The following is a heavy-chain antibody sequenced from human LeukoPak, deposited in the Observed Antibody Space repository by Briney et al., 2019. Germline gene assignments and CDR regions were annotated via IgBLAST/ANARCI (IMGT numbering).Heavy chain of an antibody. V-gene: IGHV3-21*01. D-gene: IGHD4-17*01. J-gene: IGHJ4*02. CDR3: ARDSDYGDYVGDY. CDR1: GFTFSSYS. CDR2: ISSSSSYI. Sequence: GGPLRLSCAASGFTFSSYSMNWVRQAPGKGLEWVSSISSSSSYIYYADSVKGRFTISRDNAKNSLYLQMNSLRAEDTAVYYCARDSDYGDYVGDYWGQGTLVTVSS.